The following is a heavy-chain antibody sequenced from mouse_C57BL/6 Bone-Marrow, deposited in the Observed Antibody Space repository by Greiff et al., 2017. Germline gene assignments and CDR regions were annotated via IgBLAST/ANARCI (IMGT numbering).Heavy chain of an antibody. CDR3: ARDSTVVGYYAMDY. CDR1: GFTFSSYA. CDR2: ISAGGSYT. D-gene: IGHD1-1*01. V-gene: IGHV5-4*01. Sequence: EVKLMESGGGLVKPGGSLKLSCAASGFTFSSYAMSWVRQTPEKRLEWVATISAGGSYTYYPDNVKGRFTISRDNAKNNLYLQMSHLKSEDTAMYYCARDSTVVGYYAMDYWGQGTSVTVSS. J-gene: IGHJ4*01.